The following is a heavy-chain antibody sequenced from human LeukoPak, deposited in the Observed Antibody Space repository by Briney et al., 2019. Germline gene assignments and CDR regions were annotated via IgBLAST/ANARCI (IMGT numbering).Heavy chain of an antibody. Sequence: SETLSLTCTVSGGSISSSSYYWGWIRQPPGKGLEWIGSIYYSGSTYYNPSLKSRVTVSVDTSKNQFSLKLGSVTAADTAVYYCARHGRTLTTSSNFDYWGQGTLVTVSS. CDR1: GGSISSSSYY. CDR3: ARHGRTLTTSSNFDY. J-gene: IGHJ4*02. D-gene: IGHD4-11*01. CDR2: IYYSGST. V-gene: IGHV4-39*01.